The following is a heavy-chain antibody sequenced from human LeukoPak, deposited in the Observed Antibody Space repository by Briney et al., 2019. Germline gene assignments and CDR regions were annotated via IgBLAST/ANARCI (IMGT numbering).Heavy chain of an antibody. V-gene: IGHV3-21*01. CDR1: GFTFSSYS. CDR3: AGGGGTLTSGGLYSSSWYGIDY. J-gene: IGHJ4*02. D-gene: IGHD6-13*01. CDR2: ISDRSSYI. Sequence: GGSLRLSCAASGFTFSSYSMNWVRQAPGKGLEWVSFISDRSSYIYYADSVKGRFTISRDNAKNSLYLQMNSLRAEDTAVYYCAGGGGTLTSGGLYSSSWYGIDYWGQGTLVTVSS.